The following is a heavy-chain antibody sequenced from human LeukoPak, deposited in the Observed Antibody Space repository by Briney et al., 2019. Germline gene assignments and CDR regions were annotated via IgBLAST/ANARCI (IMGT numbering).Heavy chain of an antibody. D-gene: IGHD1-26*01. CDR3: AGPWDQVGFDP. V-gene: IGHV1-2*02. CDR1: GYTFTGYY. CDR2: IYPKTGGT. Sequence: ASVKVSCKASGYTFTGYYLHWVRQAPGQGLEWMGWIYPKTGGTSYAQKFQGRVTMTRDTSISSAYMELIGLRSDDTAVYYCAGPWDQVGFDPWGQGTLVSVSS. J-gene: IGHJ5*02.